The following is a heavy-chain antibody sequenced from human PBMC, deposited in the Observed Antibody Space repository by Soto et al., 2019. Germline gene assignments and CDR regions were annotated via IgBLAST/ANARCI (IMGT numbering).Heavy chain of an antibody. CDR2: ISYDGSNK. V-gene: IGHV3-30-3*01. CDR1: GFTFSNYA. Sequence: QVQLVESGGGVVQPGRSLRLSCAASGFTFSNYAMHWVRQAPGKGLEWVAVISYDGSNKYYADSVKGRFTISRDNSKNTVYRQMNSLRAEDTAVYYCARARSHSSSPYFDYWGQGTLVTVSS. D-gene: IGHD6-6*01. J-gene: IGHJ4*02. CDR3: ARARSHSSSPYFDY.